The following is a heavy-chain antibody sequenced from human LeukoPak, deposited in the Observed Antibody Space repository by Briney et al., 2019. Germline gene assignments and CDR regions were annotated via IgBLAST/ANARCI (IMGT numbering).Heavy chain of an antibody. CDR2: IWYDGSNK. CDR3: AKDFLAGSWYYFDY. Sequence: GGSLRLSCAASGFTFSSYGMHWVRQAPGKGLEWVAVIWYDGSNKYYADSVKGRFTISRDNSKNTLYLQMNSLRAEDTAVYYCAKDFLAGSWYYFDYWGQGTLVTVPS. J-gene: IGHJ4*02. CDR1: GFTFSSYG. V-gene: IGHV3-33*06. D-gene: IGHD6-13*01.